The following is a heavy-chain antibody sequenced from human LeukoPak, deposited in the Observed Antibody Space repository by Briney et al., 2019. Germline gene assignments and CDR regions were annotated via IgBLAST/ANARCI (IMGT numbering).Heavy chain of an antibody. CDR2: ISSSSSTV. CDR1: GFTFSSYS. J-gene: IGHJ4*02. V-gene: IGHV3-48*01. CDR3: ARGPPNWGYDY. D-gene: IGHD7-27*01. Sequence: PGGSLRLSCAASGFTFSSYSMNWVRQAPGKGLEWVSYISSSSSTVYYADSVKGRFTISRDNAKNSLYLQMNSLRAEDTAVYYCARGPPNWGYDYWGPGTLVTVPS.